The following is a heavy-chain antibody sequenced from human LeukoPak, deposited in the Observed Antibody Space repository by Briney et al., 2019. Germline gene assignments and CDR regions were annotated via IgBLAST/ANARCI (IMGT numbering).Heavy chain of an antibody. CDR2: IWYDGSNK. J-gene: IGHJ4*02. D-gene: IGHD3-22*01. CDR1: GFTFSSYG. Sequence: PGRSLRLSCAASGFTFSSYGMHWVREAPGKGLVWVAVIWYDGSNKYYAVSVKGRFTISRDNSKNTLYLQMNSLRAEDTAVYYCARPHDSSGYYHYWFDYWGQGTLVTVSS. V-gene: IGHV3-33*08. CDR3: ARPHDSSGYYHYWFDY.